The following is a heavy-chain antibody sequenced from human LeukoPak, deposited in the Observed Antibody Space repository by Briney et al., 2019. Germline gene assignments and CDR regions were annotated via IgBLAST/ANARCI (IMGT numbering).Heavy chain of an antibody. V-gene: IGHV4-59*01. D-gene: IGHD3-22*01. J-gene: IGHJ4*02. CDR2: IYYSGNT. Sequence: SETLSLTCTVSGGSISSSYWSWIRQPPGKGLEWIGYIYYSGNTNSNPSLKSRVTISVDTSKKQFSLKLSSVTAADTAVYYCAETNDSSGYYFEYWGQGTLVTVSS. CDR3: AETNDSSGYYFEY. CDR1: GGSISSSY.